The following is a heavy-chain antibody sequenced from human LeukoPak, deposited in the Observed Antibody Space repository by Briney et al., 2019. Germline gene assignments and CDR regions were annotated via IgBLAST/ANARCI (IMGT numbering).Heavy chain of an antibody. V-gene: IGHV4-59*01. CDR2: IYYSGST. J-gene: IGHJ5*02. CDR1: GGSISSYY. CDR3: ARGYSSSSSWFDP. Sequence: SETLSLTCTVSGGSISSYYWSWIRQPPGKGLEWIGYIYYSGSTNYNPSLKSRVTISVDTSKNQFSLKLSSVTAADTAVHYCARGYSSSSSWFDPWGQGTLVTVSS. D-gene: IGHD6-6*01.